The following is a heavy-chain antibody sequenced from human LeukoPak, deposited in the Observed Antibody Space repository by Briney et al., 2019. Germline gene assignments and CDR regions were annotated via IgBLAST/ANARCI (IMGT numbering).Heavy chain of an antibody. CDR2: IYTSGNT. D-gene: IGHD3-10*01. CDR3: ARDSGRRGYPEYSFDY. V-gene: IGHV4-4*07. Sequence: PSETLSLTCTVSGGSIGTYYWSWIRQPAGKGLKWIGRIYTSGNTKYNPSLKSRVTISVDTSKNQFSLKLTSLTAADTAIYYCARDSGRRGYPEYSFDYWGQGTLVSVSS. J-gene: IGHJ4*02. CDR1: GGSIGTYY.